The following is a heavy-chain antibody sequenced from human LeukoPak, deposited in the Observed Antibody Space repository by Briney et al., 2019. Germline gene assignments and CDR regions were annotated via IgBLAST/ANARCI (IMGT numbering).Heavy chain of an antibody. Sequence: SETLSLTCTVSGGSLSPYYWSWIRQPPGKGREWIGYIYYTGSPNYNPSFTSRFTMPHHNSKNQFSLNLSSVTDADTAVYYCVKNGYTYGPFDYWGQGTQVTVSS. CDR2: IYYTGSP. V-gene: IGHV4-59*08. CDR1: GGSLSPYY. J-gene: IGHJ4*02. D-gene: IGHD5-18*01. CDR3: VKNGYTYGPFDY.